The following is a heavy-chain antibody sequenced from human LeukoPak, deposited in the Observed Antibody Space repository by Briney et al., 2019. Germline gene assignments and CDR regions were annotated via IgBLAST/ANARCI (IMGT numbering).Heavy chain of an antibody. Sequence: GGSLRLSCAASGFTFNNYAMNWVRQAPGKGLEWVSSISGGGETTYYAGSAKGRFTISRDNSQNTLYLQTNSLRAEDTAVYYCARDVSSGWYRFSYWGQGTLVAVSS. CDR3: ARDVSSGWYRFSY. CDR2: ISGGGETT. D-gene: IGHD6-19*01. J-gene: IGHJ4*02. V-gene: IGHV3-23*01. CDR1: GFTFNNYA.